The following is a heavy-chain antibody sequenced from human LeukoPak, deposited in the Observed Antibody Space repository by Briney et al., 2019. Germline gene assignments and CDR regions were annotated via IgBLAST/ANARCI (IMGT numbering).Heavy chain of an antibody. V-gene: IGHV3-23*01. Sequence: GGSLRLSCAASGLTFSSYAMSWVRQAPGKGLEWVSAISGSGGSTYYADSVKGRFTISRDNSKNTLYLQMNSLRAEDTAVYYCAKGYSSSWYNWFDPWGQGTLVTVSS. D-gene: IGHD6-13*01. J-gene: IGHJ5*02. CDR3: AKGYSSSWYNWFDP. CDR1: GLTFSSYA. CDR2: ISGSGGST.